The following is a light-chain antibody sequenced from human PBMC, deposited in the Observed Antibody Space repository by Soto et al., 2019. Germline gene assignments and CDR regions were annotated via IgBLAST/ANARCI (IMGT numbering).Light chain of an antibody. CDR1: QSVSSSY. CDR3: QHYGSSPQG. J-gene: IGKJ3*01. V-gene: IGKV3-20*01. Sequence: EIVLTQSPGTLSMSPGERVTLSCRASQSVSSSYLAWYQQKPGQAPRLLIYGASSRDTGIPDRFSGSGSGTDFTLTISRLEPEDFAVYYCQHYGSSPQGFGPGTKVDIK. CDR2: GAS.